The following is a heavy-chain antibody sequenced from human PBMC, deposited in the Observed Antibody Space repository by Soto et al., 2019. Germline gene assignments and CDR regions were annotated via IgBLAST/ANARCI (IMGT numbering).Heavy chain of an antibody. J-gene: IGHJ4*02. D-gene: IGHD3-22*01. CDR1: GFTFSGYW. V-gene: IGHV3-74*01. Sequence: EVQLVESGGGLVQPGGSLRLSCAASGFTFSGYWMHWVRQAPGKGLVWVSRLKSDGSGTTYADSVKGRLTISRDNAKNTRNLPMNSLRAEDTAVYYCVRGDGDYYDVNGYLGRHWGQVALVTVSS. CDR3: VRGDGDYYDVNGYLGRH. CDR2: LKSDGSGT.